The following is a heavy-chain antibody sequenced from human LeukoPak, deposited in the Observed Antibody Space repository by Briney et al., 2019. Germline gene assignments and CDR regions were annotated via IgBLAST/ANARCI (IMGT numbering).Heavy chain of an antibody. CDR1: GYTFTSYG. D-gene: IGHD3-22*01. CDR3: ARVNYYDSSGYPVLGP. CDR2: ISAYNGNT. V-gene: IGHV1-18*01. J-gene: IGHJ1*01. Sequence: ASVKVSCKASGYTFTSYGISWVRQAPGQGLEWMGWISAYNGNTNYAQKLQGRVTMTTDTSTSTAYMELSRLRSDDTAVYYCARVNYYDSSGYPVLGPWGQGTLVTVPS.